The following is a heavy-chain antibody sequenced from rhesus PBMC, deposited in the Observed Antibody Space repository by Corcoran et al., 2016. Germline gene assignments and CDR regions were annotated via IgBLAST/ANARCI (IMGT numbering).Heavy chain of an antibody. CDR3: AGRSGGYCSGGVCYGFDY. CDR2: IYVSGSST. Sequence: QLQLQESGPGLVKPSETLSVTCAVSGGSISSSYWSWIRQAPGKGLEWIGYIYVSGSSTNSNPALKSRVTLSVYTSKNQLSRKLSSVTAADTAVYYCAGRSGGYCSGGVCYGFDYWGQGVLVTVSS. CDR1: GGSISSSY. V-gene: IGHV4-169*01. D-gene: IGHD2-8*01. J-gene: IGHJ4*01.